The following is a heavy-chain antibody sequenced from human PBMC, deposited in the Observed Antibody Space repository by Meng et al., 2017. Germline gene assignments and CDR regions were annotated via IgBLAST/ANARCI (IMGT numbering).Heavy chain of an antibody. CDR3: AFSYGSGSYNY. D-gene: IGHD3-10*01. CDR2: ISYDGSNK. Sequence: GQLGESGGGVVQPGRSLRLSCAASGFTFSSYAMHWVRQAPGKGLEWVAVISYDGSNKYYADSVKGRFTISRDNSKNTLYLQMNSLRAEDTAVYYCAFSYGSGSYNYWGQGTLVTVSS. V-gene: IGHV3-30*01. J-gene: IGHJ4*02. CDR1: GFTFSSYA.